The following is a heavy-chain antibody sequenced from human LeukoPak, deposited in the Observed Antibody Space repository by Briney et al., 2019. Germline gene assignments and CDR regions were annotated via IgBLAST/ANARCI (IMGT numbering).Heavy chain of an antibody. D-gene: IGHD2-2*01. Sequence: GGSLRLSCAASGFTFDDYAMHWVRQAPGKGLEWVSLISGYGGSTYYADSVKGRFTISRDNSKNSLYLQMNSLTAEDTALYYCAKAPGFCSTTSCPGDHWGQGTLVTVSS. J-gene: IGHJ4*02. CDR3: AKAPGFCSTTSCPGDH. V-gene: IGHV3-43*02. CDR1: GFTFDDYA. CDR2: ISGYGGST.